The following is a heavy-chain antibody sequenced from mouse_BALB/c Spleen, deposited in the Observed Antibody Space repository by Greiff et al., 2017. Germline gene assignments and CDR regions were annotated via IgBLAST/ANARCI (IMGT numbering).Heavy chain of an antibody. Sequence: VQLQESGAELAKPGASVKMSCKASGYTFTSYWMHWVKQRPGQGLEWIGYINPSTGYTEYNQKFKDKATLTADKSSSTAYMQLSSLTSEDSAVYYCAREFYYDYGEGVYYAMDYWGQGTSVTVSS. CDR3: AREFYYDYGEGVYYAMDY. D-gene: IGHD2-4*01. CDR1: GYTFTSYW. V-gene: IGHV1-7*01. J-gene: IGHJ4*01. CDR2: INPSTGYT.